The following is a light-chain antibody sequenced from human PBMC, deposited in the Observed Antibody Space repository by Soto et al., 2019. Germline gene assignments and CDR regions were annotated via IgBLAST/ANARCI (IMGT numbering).Light chain of an antibody. CDR2: EVS. Sequence: QSALTQPASVSGSPGQSITISCTGTSSDVGGYNYVSWYQQHQGKAPKLRIYEVSNRPSGVSNRFSGSKSGNTASLTISGLQAEDEADYYCSSYTSSSTFYVFGTGTKATVL. CDR1: SSDVGGYNY. CDR3: SSYTSSSTFYV. J-gene: IGLJ1*01. V-gene: IGLV2-14*01.